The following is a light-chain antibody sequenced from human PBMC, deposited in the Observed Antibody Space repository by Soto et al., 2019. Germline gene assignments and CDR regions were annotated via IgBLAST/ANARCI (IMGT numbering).Light chain of an antibody. V-gene: IGKV3-15*01. CDR3: QQFDNRPPVT. CDR1: QSVNSN. J-gene: IGKJ5*01. Sequence: EIVMTQSPATLSVSPGERATLSCRASQSVNSNLAWYQQKPGQAPTLLIYDASTRATGIPARFSGSGSGTEFTLTNSSLQSEDFAVYYCQQFDNRPPVTFGQGTRLEIK. CDR2: DAS.